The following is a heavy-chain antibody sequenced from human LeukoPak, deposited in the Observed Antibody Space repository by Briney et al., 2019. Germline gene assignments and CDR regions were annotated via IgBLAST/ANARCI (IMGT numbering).Heavy chain of an antibody. CDR2: IIPIFGTA. CDR3: ASVIEYSSSSPYFDY. J-gene: IGHJ4*02. Sequence: SVTVSCKASGGTFSSYAISWVRQAPGQGLEWMGGIIPIFGTANYAQKFQGRVTITTDESTSTAYMELSSLRSEDTAVYYCASVIEYSSSSPYFDYWGQGTLVTVSS. V-gene: IGHV1-69*05. D-gene: IGHD6-6*01. CDR1: GGTFSSYA.